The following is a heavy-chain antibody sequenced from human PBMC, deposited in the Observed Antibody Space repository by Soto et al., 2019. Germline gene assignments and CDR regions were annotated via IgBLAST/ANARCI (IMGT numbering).Heavy chain of an antibody. Sequence: QVQLVQSGAEVKKPGASVKVSCKASGYTFTGYYMHWVRQAPGQGLEWMGWINPNSGGTNYAQKFQGRVTMTRDTSISTAYMELSRLRSDDTAVYYCAREGTMVRGVIPNHHYYYYGMDVWGQGTTVTVSS. CDR1: GYTFTGYY. D-gene: IGHD3-10*01. V-gene: IGHV1-2*02. CDR2: INPNSGGT. CDR3: AREGTMVRGVIPNHHYYYYGMDV. J-gene: IGHJ6*02.